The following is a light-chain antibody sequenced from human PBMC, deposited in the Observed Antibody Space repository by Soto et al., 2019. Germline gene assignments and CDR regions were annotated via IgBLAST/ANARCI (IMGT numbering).Light chain of an antibody. CDR3: QQYGSSPRT. V-gene: IGKV3-20*01. Sequence: VMTQSPLSLPVTPLEPASISCRASQSVSSNLAWYQQKPGQAPRLXIYGASTRATGAPASFSGSGSGTDFTLTISRLEPEDFAVYYCQQYGSSPRTFGQGTKVDNK. CDR1: QSVSSN. CDR2: GAS. J-gene: IGKJ1*01.